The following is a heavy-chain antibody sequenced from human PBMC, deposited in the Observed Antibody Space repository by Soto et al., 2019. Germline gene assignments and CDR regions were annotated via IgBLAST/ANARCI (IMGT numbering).Heavy chain of an antibody. V-gene: IGHV3-11*01. CDR2: ISSGGRSI. CDR1: GFSFSDYY. CDR3: ARDVGPCSNDY. Sequence: QVQLVESGGGLVKPGGSLRLSCAASGFSFSDYYMSWIRQAPGKGLEWLAYISSGGRSIKYADYVKGRFIISRDNAKNSLYLQLNSLRAEDTAVYYCARDVGPCSNDYWGQGTLVTVSS. J-gene: IGHJ4*02.